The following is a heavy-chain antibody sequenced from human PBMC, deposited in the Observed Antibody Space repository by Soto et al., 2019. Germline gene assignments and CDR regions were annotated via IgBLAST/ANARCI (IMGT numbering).Heavy chain of an antibody. D-gene: IGHD3-10*01. Sequence: QVQLQESGPGLVKPSGTLSLTCAVSGGSISSSNWWSWVRQPPGKGLEWIGEIYHSGNTNYNPSLKXRXTXAXXKSMNQFSLKLSSVTAADTAVYYCARRWGEGRVDYWGQGTLVTVSS. CDR3: ARRWGEGRVDY. CDR2: IYHSGNT. V-gene: IGHV4-4*02. CDR1: GGSISSSNW. J-gene: IGHJ4*02.